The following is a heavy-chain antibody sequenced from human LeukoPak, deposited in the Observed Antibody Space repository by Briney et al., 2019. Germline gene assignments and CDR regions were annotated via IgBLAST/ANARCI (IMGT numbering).Heavy chain of an antibody. CDR2: IKSKTDGGTT. D-gene: IGHD1-26*01. V-gene: IGHV3-15*01. CDR3: TTDYGGTYYRPFDY. J-gene: IGHJ4*02. CDR1: GITFSNAW. Sequence: GGSLRLSCAASGITFSNAWMSWVRQAPGKGLEWVGRIKSKTDGGTTDYAAPVKGRFTISRDDSKNTLYLQTNSLKTEDTAVYYCTTDYGGTYYRPFDYWGQGTLVTVSS.